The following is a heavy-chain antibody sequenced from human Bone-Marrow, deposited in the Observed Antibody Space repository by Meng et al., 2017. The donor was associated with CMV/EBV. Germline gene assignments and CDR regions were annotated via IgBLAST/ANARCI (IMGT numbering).Heavy chain of an antibody. J-gene: IGHJ6*02. CDR2: INTDGSIT. Sequence: GESLKISCATSGFTFSIFGMHWVRQAPGKGPVWVSIINTDGSITRYVDSVKGRFTISRDNAKNTLFLQMNSLRADDTAVYYCARDAGRHMDVWGQGTTVTVSS. CDR1: GFTFSIFG. CDR3: ARDAGRHMDV. V-gene: IGHV3-74*01.